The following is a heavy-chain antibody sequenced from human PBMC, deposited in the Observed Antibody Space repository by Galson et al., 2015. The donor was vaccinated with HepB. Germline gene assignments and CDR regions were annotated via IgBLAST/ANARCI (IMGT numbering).Heavy chain of an antibody. CDR2: INAGNGDT. J-gene: IGHJ2*01. Sequence: SVKVSCKASGYTFTSYAMHWVRQAPGQRLEWMGWINAGNGDTKYSQKFQGRVTITRDTSASTAYMELSSLKFEDTAVYYCARTSSSWFDLYYWYFDLWGRGTLVTVSS. CDR3: ARTSSSWFDLYYWYFDL. CDR1: GYTFTSYA. V-gene: IGHV1-3*01. D-gene: IGHD6-13*01.